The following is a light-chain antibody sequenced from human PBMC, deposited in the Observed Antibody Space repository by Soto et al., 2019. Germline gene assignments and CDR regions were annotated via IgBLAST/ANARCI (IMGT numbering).Light chain of an antibody. CDR2: DVS. J-gene: IGKJ2*01. CDR1: QDIGNS. CDR3: HQYDICYT. Sequence: DIQITQSPEALCGCEGGRVTSTCQASQDIGNSVNWYQQKPGKAPTLLIYDVSRLESGVPSRFSGSGSGTEFTLNCNSRQPDDPASHSCHQYDICYTVGQGTKVDIK. V-gene: IGKV1-33*01.